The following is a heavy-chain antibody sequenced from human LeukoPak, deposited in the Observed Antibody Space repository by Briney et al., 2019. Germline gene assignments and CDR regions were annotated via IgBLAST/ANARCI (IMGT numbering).Heavy chain of an antibody. CDR2: IDGSGSS. CDR3: ARVIVVVVAATGSHNWFDP. Sequence: PSETLSLTCTVSGYSISSGYLWGWIRQPPGKGLEWIGSIDGSGSSYYNPSLKSRVTISVDTSKNQFSLKLSSVTAADTAVYYCARVIVVVVAATGSHNWFDPWGQGTLVTVSS. D-gene: IGHD2-15*01. CDR1: GYSISSGYL. J-gene: IGHJ5*02. V-gene: IGHV4-38-2*02.